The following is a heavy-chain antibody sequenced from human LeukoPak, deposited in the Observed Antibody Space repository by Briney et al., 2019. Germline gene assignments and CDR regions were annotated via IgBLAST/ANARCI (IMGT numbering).Heavy chain of an antibody. J-gene: IGHJ4*02. CDR1: GGSISSGGYY. Sequence: SQTLSLTCTVSGGSISSGGYYWSWIRQHPGKGLEWIGYIYYRGSTYYNPSLKSRVTISVDTSKNQFSLKLSSVTAADTAVYYCARTGAVAAQKRSYFDYWGQGTLVTVSS. V-gene: IGHV4-31*03. CDR3: ARTGAVAAQKRSYFDY. CDR2: IYYRGST. D-gene: IGHD6-19*01.